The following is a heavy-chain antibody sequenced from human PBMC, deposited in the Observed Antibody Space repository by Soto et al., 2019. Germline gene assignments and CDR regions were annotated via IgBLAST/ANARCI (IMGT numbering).Heavy chain of an antibody. V-gene: IGHV3-23*01. CDR1: GFTFSNYA. D-gene: IGHD3-10*01. CDR3: AKKFSYGSGTYLYYFDY. CDR2: INYSGGST. J-gene: IGHJ4*02. Sequence: GGSLRLSCAASGFTFSNYAMTWVRQAPGKGLEWVSTINYSGGSTYYADSVKGRFTVSRDNSKNTLYLQMNSLRAEDTAVYYCAKKFSYGSGTYLYYFDYWGQGTQVTVSS.